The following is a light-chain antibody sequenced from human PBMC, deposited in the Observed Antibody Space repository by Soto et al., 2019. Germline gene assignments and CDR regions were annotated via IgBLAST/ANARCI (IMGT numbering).Light chain of an antibody. CDR3: SSYSASNTLI. CDR2: DDS. Sequence: SYELTQSPSLSVAPGQTARITCGGSKIGSKSVHWYQQTPGQAPVLVVYDDSDRPSGIPERFSGSNSGNTATLTISGLQAEDEADYFCSSYSASNTLIFGGGTKLTVL. J-gene: IGLJ2*01. CDR1: KIGSKS. V-gene: IGLV3-21*02.